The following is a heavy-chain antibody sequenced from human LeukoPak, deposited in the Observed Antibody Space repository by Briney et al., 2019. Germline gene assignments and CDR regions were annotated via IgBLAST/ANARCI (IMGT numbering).Heavy chain of an antibody. CDR2: ISSSSSTI. J-gene: IGHJ4*02. CDR1: GFTLSNYN. Sequence: GGSLRLSCAASGFTLSNYNMNWVRQAPGKGLEWVSYISSSSSTIYYADSVKGRFTISRDIAKNSLYLQMNSLRNEDTAVYYCARGSNYWGQGTLVTVSS. CDR3: ARGSNY. D-gene: IGHD3-10*01. V-gene: IGHV3-48*02.